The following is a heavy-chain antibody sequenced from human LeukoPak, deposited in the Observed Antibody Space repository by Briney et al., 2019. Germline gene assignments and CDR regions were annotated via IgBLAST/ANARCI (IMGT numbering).Heavy chain of an antibody. D-gene: IGHD3-10*01. CDR1: GGSFSDYY. V-gene: IGHV4-34*01. CDR3: ARGGASPMVFRY. CDR2: INRHGRT. Sequence: PSETLSLTCAVYGGSFSDYYWSWIRQPPGKGLEWIGEINRHGRTNYSPSLKSRVSISVDTSKNQFSLTLTSLTAADTAVYYCARGGASPMVFRYWGQGTLVNVSS. J-gene: IGHJ4*02.